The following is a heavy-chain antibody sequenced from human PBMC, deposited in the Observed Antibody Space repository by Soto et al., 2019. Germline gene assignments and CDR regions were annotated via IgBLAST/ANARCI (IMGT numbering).Heavy chain of an antibody. Sequence: GGSLRLSCAASGFICSSYDMSWGRQAPGKGLEWVSTILVDGRTFYVDSVKGRFTISRDSSQNTVYLQMNSLTAGDTALYYCAKATATGGGAFDICGQGTMVTVSS. CDR1: GFICSSYD. CDR2: ILVDGRT. CDR3: AKATATGGGAFDI. V-gene: IGHV3-23*01. J-gene: IGHJ3*02. D-gene: IGHD2-8*02.